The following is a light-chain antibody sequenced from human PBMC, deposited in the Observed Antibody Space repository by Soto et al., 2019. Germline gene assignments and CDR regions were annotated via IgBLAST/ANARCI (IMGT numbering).Light chain of an antibody. CDR2: DAS. Sequence: EIVLTQSPATLSLSPGERGTLSCRASQSVSSYLAWYQQKPGQAPRLLIYDASNRATGIPARFSGSGSGTDFTLTISSLEPEDFALYYCQQRSNWPPYTFGQGTKLEIK. CDR3: QQRSNWPPYT. J-gene: IGKJ2*01. V-gene: IGKV3-11*01. CDR1: QSVSSY.